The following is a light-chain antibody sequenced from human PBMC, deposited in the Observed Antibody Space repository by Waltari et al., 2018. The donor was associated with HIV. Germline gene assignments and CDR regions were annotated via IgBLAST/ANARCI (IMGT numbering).Light chain of an antibody. CDR1: SSDTGNYNI. J-gene: IGLJ3*02. V-gene: IGLV2-14*02. CDR2: EDN. Sequence: QSALTQPASVSGSPGQSITISCTGTSSDTGNYNIVSWYQLYPGKAPKLIIYEDNKRPSGIPARFSGSQSGTSASLAITGLQPEDEADYYCQSYDSSLKWVFGGGTKLTVL. CDR3: QSYDSSLKWV.